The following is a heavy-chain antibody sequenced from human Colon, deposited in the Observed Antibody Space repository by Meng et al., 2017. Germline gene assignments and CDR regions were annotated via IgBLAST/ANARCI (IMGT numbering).Heavy chain of an antibody. Sequence: QLPLQESGPGLVKPSGTLSLTCTGSGDSISSDIWWSWVRQPPGKGLEWIGEVYHRGDTNYNPSLKSRVVISVDRSKNQFSLNLSSVTAADTAVYYCGRDQGRQLINHWGQGTLVTVSS. J-gene: IGHJ4*02. CDR2: VYHRGDT. CDR3: GRDQGRQLINH. CDR1: GDSISSDIW. V-gene: IGHV4-4*02. D-gene: IGHD1-1*01.